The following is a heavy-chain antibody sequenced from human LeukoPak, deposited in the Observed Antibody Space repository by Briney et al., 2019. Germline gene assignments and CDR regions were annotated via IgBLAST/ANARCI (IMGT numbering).Heavy chain of an antibody. Sequence: QTGGSLRLSCAASGFTFSSYAMHWVRQAPGKGLEWVAVISYDGSNKYYADSVKGRFTISRDNSKNTLYLQMNSLRAEDTAVYYCARSMKIHITFGAFDIWGQGTMVTVSS. CDR3: ARSMKIHITFGAFDI. V-gene: IGHV3-30*04. J-gene: IGHJ3*02. CDR1: GFTFSSYA. D-gene: IGHD2-21*01. CDR2: ISYDGSNK.